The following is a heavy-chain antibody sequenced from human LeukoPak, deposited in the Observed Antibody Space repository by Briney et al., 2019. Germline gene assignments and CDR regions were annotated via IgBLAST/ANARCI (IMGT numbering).Heavy chain of an antibody. CDR1: GASISSSTYY. Sequence: PSETLSLTCTVSGASISSSTYYRGWIRQPPGKGLEWIGSINYSGNTYYNPSLKSRVTISADTSKNQFTLKLTSVTAADTAVYYRARQWKYWGQGTLVTVSS. D-gene: IGHD1-1*01. CDR2: INYSGNT. J-gene: IGHJ4*02. V-gene: IGHV4-39*01. CDR3: ARQWKY.